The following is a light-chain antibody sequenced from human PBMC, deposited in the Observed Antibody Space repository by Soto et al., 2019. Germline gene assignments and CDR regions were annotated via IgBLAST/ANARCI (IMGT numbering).Light chain of an antibody. CDR2: GVS. CDR3: QHYGDSSWT. V-gene: IGKV3-20*01. Sequence: ELVLTQSPVALSLSSGERATLSCRASPSVSSTLLTWYQQKPGQAPRLLIYGVSSRATGIPHRFSGSGSGTDVTLTISRVEPEDFAVYFCQHYGDSSWTFGQGSRVEIK. CDR1: PSVSSTL. J-gene: IGKJ1*01.